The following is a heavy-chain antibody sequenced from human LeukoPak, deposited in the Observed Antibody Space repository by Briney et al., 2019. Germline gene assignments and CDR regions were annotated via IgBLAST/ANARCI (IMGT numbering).Heavy chain of an antibody. CDR1: GNTFTKQW. D-gene: IGHD3-10*01. V-gene: IGHV5-51*01. Sequence: GGSLKISCKDSGNTFTKQWIGWVRQKPGKGLEWMGIIYPGDSDTRYSQSFQGQVTFSADKSITTAYLQWSSLRASDTAMYYCARLASMIREDPGAFDIWGQGTMVTVSS. CDR3: ARLASMIREDPGAFDI. J-gene: IGHJ3*02. CDR2: IYPGDSDT.